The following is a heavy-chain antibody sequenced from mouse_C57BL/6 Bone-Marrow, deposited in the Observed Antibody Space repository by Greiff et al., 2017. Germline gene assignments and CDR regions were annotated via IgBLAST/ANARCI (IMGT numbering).Heavy chain of an antibody. J-gene: IGHJ4*01. Sequence: EVMLVESGGGLVKPGGSLKLSCAASGFTFSSYTMSWVRQTPEKRLGWVATISGGGGNTYYPDSVKGRFTISRDNAKNTLYLQMSSLRSEDTALYYCARHPSYARDYWGQGTSVTVSS. CDR1: GFTFSSYT. V-gene: IGHV5-9*01. CDR3: ARHPSYARDY. CDR2: ISGGGGNT.